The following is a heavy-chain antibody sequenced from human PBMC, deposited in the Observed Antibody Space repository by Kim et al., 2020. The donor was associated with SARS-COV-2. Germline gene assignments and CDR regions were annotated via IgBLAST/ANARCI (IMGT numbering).Heavy chain of an antibody. Sequence: HGRVTITRDTSASTAYMELSSLRSEDTAVYYCARRIVGAIYYYYYYGMDVWGQGTTVTVSS. D-gene: IGHD1-26*01. J-gene: IGHJ6*02. V-gene: IGHV1-3*01. CDR3: ARRIVGAIYYYYYYGMDV.